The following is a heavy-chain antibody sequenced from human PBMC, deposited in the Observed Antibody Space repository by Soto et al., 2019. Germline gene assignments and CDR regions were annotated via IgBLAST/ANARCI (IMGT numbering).Heavy chain of an antibody. CDR3: AKDQLLWSGFDY. Sequence: QVQLVESGGGVVQPGRSLRLSCAASGFTFSSYAMHWVRQAPGKGLEWVAIVSYDGVNKYYADSVKGRFTISRDNSKNTLYLQMNSLRDEDTAVYFCAKDQLLWSGFDYWGQGTLVTVSS. D-gene: IGHD3-10*01. CDR2: VSYDGVNK. V-gene: IGHV3-30*18. CDR1: GFTFSSYA. J-gene: IGHJ4*02.